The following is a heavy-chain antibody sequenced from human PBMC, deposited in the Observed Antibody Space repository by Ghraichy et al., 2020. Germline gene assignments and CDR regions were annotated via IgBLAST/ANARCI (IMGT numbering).Heavy chain of an antibody. V-gene: IGHV3-30*04. CDR1: GFTFSSYA. J-gene: IGHJ6*02. D-gene: IGHD2-2*01. CDR2: ISYDGSNK. CDR3: AREGCSSTSCPIPNYYYGMDV. Sequence: GGSLRLSCAASGFTFSSYAMHWVRQAPGKGLEWVAVISYDGSNKYYADSVKGRFTISRDNSKNTLYLQMNSLRAEDTAVYYCAREGCSSTSCPIPNYYYGMDVWGQGTTVTVSS.